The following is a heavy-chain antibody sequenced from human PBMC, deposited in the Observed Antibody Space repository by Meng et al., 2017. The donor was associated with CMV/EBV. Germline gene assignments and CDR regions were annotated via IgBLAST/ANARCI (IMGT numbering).Heavy chain of an antibody. Sequence: GGSLRLSCAASGFTFSSYSMNWVRQAPGKGLEWVSSISSSSSYISYADSVKGRFTISRDNAKNSLYLQMNSLRAEDTAVYYCGFSSWYKGPSGYWGQGTLVTVSS. J-gene: IGHJ4*02. CDR3: GFSSWYKGPSGY. D-gene: IGHD6-13*01. CDR1: GFTFSSYS. CDR2: ISSSSSYI. V-gene: IGHV3-21*01.